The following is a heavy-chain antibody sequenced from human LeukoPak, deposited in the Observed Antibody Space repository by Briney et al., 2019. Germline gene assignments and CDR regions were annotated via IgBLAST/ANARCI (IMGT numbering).Heavy chain of an antibody. CDR3: ARGGIGWFDP. CDR2: INHSGST. V-gene: IGHV4-34*01. Sequence: PSETLSLTCAVYGGSFSGYYWSWIRQPPGKGLEWIGEINHSGSTNYNPSLKSRVTISVDTSKNQFSLKLSSVTAADTAVYYCARGGIGWFDPRGQGTLVTVSS. CDR1: GGSFSGYY. J-gene: IGHJ5*02.